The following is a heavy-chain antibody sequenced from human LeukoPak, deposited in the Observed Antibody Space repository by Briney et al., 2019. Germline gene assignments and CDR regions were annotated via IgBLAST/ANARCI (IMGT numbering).Heavy chain of an antibody. D-gene: IGHD6-13*01. J-gene: IGHJ6*02. CDR1: GGSISSYY. CDR3: ARLEQQLGYGMDV. V-gene: IGHV4-59*08. Sequence: SETLSLTCTVSGGSISSYYWSWIRQPPGKGLEWIGCIYYSGSTNYNPSLKSRVTISVDTSKNQFSLKLSSVTAADTAVYYCARLEQQLGYGMDVWGQGTTVTVSS. CDR2: IYYSGST.